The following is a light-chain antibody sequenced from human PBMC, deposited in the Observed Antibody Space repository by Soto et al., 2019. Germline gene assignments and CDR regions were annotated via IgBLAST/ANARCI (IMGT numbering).Light chain of an antibody. J-gene: IGKJ1*01. CDR1: QSVSSSY. Sequence: IVLTQSPGTLSLSPGERATLSCRASQSVSSSYLAWYQQKPGQAPRLLIYGASSRATGIPDRFSGSGSGTDFTLTISRLEPEDFAVYDCQQYGSSPPQAFGQGTKV. CDR3: QQYGSSPPQA. V-gene: IGKV3-20*01. CDR2: GAS.